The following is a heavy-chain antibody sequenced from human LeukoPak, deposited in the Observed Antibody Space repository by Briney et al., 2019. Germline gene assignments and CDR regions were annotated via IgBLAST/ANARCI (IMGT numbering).Heavy chain of an antibody. V-gene: IGHV3-30*04. CDR1: GFTFSSYA. D-gene: IGHD3-10*01. CDR2: ISYDGSNK. Sequence: GGSLRLSCAAAGFTFSSYAMHWVRQAPGKWLEWVAVISYDGSNKYYADSVKGRFTISRDNSKNTLYLQMNSLRAEDTAVYYCARGYYGSGSWFDYWGQGTLVTVSS. J-gene: IGHJ4*02. CDR3: ARGYYGSGSWFDY.